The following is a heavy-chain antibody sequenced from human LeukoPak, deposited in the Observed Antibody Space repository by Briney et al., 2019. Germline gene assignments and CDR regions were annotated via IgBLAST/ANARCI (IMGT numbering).Heavy chain of an antibody. CDR2: IYPGDSET. CDR1: GYSITNYW. CDR3: ARRLAVANVGYFDY. Sequence: KAGESLKISYKGSGYSITNYWIGWVRQMPGKGLEWMGIIYPGDSETKYSPTFQGQVTISADKSISTAYLQWSSLKASDSAVYYCARRLAVANVGYFDYWGQGTLVTVSS. D-gene: IGHD6-19*01. V-gene: IGHV5-51*01. J-gene: IGHJ4*02.